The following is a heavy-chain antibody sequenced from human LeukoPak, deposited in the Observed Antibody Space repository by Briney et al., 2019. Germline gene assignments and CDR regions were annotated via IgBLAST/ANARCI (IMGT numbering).Heavy chain of an antibody. CDR2: IWYDGSNK. D-gene: IGHD6-19*01. Sequence: PGRSLRLSCAASGFTFSSYGMHWVRQAPGKGLEWVAVIWYDGSNKYYADSVKGRFTISRDNSKNTLYLQMNSLRAEDTAVYYCARGTGYSSGWYEDYWGQGTLVTVS. V-gene: IGHV3-33*01. CDR3: ARGTGYSSGWYEDY. CDR1: GFTFSSYG. J-gene: IGHJ4*02.